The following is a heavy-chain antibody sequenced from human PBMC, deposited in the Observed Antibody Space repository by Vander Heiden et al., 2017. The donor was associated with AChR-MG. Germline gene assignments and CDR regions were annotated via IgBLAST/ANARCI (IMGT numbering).Heavy chain of an antibody. J-gene: IGHJ6*03. CDR1: GFTFSGYS. V-gene: IGHV3-21*01. Sequence: EVQLVESGGGLVKPGGSLRLPCAASGFTFSGYSMNWVRQAPGKGLEWVSSISSSSSYIDYADSVKGRFTIARDNAKNSLYLQMNSLRAEDTAVYYCAKVVVAATSYYYMDVWGKGTTVTVSS. CDR2: ISSSSSYI. D-gene: IGHD2-15*01. CDR3: AKVVVAATSYYYMDV.